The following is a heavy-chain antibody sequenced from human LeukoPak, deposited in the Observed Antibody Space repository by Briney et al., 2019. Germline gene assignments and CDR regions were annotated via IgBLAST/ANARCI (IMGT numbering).Heavy chain of an antibody. D-gene: IGHD3-16*01. J-gene: IGHJ4*02. CDR3: ARHGYTASHYFLDF. Sequence: SETLSLTCTVPSDSINYWGWVRQPAGRGLEWIGRIYTTGKTDYNPSLKSRLTMSVDTSKRQFSLNLTSVTAADTAIYFCARHGYTASHYFLDFWSQGTPVTVSS. CDR1: SDSINY. V-gene: IGHV4-4*07. CDR2: IYTTGKT.